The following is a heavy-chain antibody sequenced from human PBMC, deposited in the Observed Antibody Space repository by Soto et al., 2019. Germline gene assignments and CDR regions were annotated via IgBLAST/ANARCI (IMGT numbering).Heavy chain of an antibody. Sequence: SETLSLTCTVSGGSISSGDYYWSWIRQPPGKGLEWIGYIYYSGSTYYNPSLKSRVTISVDTSKNQFSLKLSSVTAADTAVYYCARGESYYDFWSGYYTGPWFDPWGQGTLVTVSS. V-gene: IGHV4-30-4*01. CDR1: GGSISSGDYY. D-gene: IGHD3-3*01. CDR3: ARGESYYDFWSGYYTGPWFDP. J-gene: IGHJ5*02. CDR2: IYYSGST.